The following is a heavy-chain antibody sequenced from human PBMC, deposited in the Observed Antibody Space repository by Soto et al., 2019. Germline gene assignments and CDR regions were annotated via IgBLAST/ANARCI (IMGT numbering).Heavy chain of an antibody. Sequence: SSVKGSCKASGYTFINHGISWVRQAPGQGLEWMGWISGNNGNTKYARKFQGRVTMTTDTSTSTAYMELRSLRSNDTAVYYCARDFYPLAYYGDYWGQGTLGTVS. CDR3: ARDFYPLAYYGDY. J-gene: IGHJ4*02. V-gene: IGHV1-18*01. CDR2: ISGNNGNT. CDR1: GYTFINHG.